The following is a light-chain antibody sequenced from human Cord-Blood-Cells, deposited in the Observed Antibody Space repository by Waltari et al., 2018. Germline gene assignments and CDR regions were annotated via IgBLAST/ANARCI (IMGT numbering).Light chain of an antibody. CDR1: QSVSSN. V-gene: IGKV3-15*01. J-gene: IGKJ4*01. CDR3: QQYNNGPVT. CDR2: GAS. Sequence: EIVMTQSPATLSVSPGERATLACRASQSVSSNLACYKQKPGQAPRLLIYGASTRATGIPARFSGSESETEFTLTLSSLRSEDLAVDYWQQYNNGPVTFGGGTKVEIK.